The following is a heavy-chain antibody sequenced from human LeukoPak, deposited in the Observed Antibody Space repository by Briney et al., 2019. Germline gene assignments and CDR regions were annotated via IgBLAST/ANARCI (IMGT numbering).Heavy chain of an antibody. Sequence: SGTLSLTCAVYGGTFSGYYWSWIRQPPGKGLEWIGEINHRGSTNYNPSLKSGVTISLDKSKNQFPMKLRSVTAADRGVCYCARRDSVGVYYFIAHYYYMAVWGKGATVTVSS. CDR3: ARRDSVGVYYFIAHYYYMAV. CDR2: INHRGST. CDR1: GGTFSGYY. D-gene: IGHD3-22*01. J-gene: IGHJ6*03. V-gene: IGHV4-34*08.